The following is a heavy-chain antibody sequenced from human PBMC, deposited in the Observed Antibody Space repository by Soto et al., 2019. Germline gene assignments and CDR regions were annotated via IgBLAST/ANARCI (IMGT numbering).Heavy chain of an antibody. CDR3: ARGYTNYNYAAFDI. CDR2: INHSGST. J-gene: IGHJ3*02. V-gene: IGHV4-34*01. D-gene: IGHD4-4*01. CDR1: GVSFSGYY. Sequence: PSETLSLTCAVYGVSFSGYYWSWIRQPPGKGLEWIGEINHSGSTNYNPSLKSRVTISVDISKNQFSLKLSSVTAADTAVYYCARGYTNYNYAAFDIWGQGTMVTVS.